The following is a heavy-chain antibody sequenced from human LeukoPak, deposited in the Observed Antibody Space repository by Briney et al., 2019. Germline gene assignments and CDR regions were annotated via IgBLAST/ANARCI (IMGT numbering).Heavy chain of an antibody. V-gene: IGHV3-30-3*01. CDR3: ARDRLYGDYKTEFDS. J-gene: IGHJ4*02. CDR1: GFTFSSYA. Sequence: GGSLRLSCAASGFTFSSYAMHWVRQAPGKGLEWVAVISYDGGNKYYADSVKGRFTISRDNSKNTLYLEMNSLRAEDTAVYYCARDRLYGDYKTEFDSWGQGTLVTVSS. CDR2: ISYDGGNK. D-gene: IGHD4-17*01.